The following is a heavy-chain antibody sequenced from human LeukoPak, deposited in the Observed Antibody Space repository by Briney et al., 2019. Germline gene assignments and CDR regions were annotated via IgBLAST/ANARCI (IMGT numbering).Heavy chain of an antibody. CDR1: GASINGFS. CDR3: ARERSGSYYTFDV. CDR2: VSQRGAT. Sequence: SETLSRTCSVSGASINGFSWSWIRQTPEKGLEWIGYVSQRGATTSNPSLKTRVSISADTSKSQFSLKMTSVTAADTAIYYCARERSGSYYTFDVWGPGTMVSVS. D-gene: IGHD1-26*01. V-gene: IGHV4-59*13. J-gene: IGHJ3*01.